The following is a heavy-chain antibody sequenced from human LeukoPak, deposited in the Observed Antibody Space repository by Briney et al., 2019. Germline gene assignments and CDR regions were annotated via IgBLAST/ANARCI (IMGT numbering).Heavy chain of an antibody. CDR3: ARDPLGSGYTMNY. D-gene: IGHD5-12*01. V-gene: IGHV3-21*01. CDR1: GFSFSTYA. CDR2: ISSSATST. Sequence: GGSLRLSCATSGFSFSTYAMSWVRQAPGKGLEWVSAISSSATSTYYADSVKGRFTISRDNAKNSLYLQMNSLRAEDTAVYYCARDPLGSGYTMNYWGQGTLVTVSS. J-gene: IGHJ4*02.